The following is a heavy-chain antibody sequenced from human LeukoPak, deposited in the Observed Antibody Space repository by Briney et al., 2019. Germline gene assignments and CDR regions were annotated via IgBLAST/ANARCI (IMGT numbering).Heavy chain of an antibody. CDR2: IYHSGRT. Sequence: SETLSLTCTVSGYSISSGYYWGWIRQPPGKGLEWIGSIYHSGRTFYNPSLKSRVTISVDTSKNQFSPKLSSVTAADTAVYYCARGRVKRGWYGVKLAFDAFDIWGQGTMVAVSS. CDR1: GYSISSGYY. J-gene: IGHJ3*02. D-gene: IGHD6-19*01. CDR3: ARGRVKRGWYGVKLAFDAFDI. V-gene: IGHV4-38-2*02.